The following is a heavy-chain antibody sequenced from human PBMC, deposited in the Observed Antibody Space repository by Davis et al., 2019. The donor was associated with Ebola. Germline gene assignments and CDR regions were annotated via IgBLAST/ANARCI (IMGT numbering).Heavy chain of an antibody. CDR1: GGSFSGYY. CDR3: ARQGYYDSGSYYYFGY. J-gene: IGHJ4*02. V-gene: IGHV4-34*01. Sequence: GSLRLSCAVYGGSFSGYYWSWIRQPPGKGLEWIGEINHSGSTYYNPSLKSRVTISVDTSKNQFSLKLNSVTAADTAVYYCARQGYYDSGSYYYFGYWGQGTLVTVSS. D-gene: IGHD3-10*01. CDR2: INHSGST.